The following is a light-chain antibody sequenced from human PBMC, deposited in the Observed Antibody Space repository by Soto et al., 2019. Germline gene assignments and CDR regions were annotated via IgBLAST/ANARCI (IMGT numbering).Light chain of an antibody. Sequence: QSALTQPRSVSGSPGQSVTISCAGTSSDIGAYNYVSWYQHHPGKVPKLMIYDVSKRPSGVPNRFSGSRSSDTASLTISGLQAEDEADYCCCACGGTLTVVFGSGTKLTVL. CDR3: CACGGTLTVV. CDR2: DVS. CDR1: SSDIGAYNY. J-gene: IGLJ1*01. V-gene: IGLV2-11*01.